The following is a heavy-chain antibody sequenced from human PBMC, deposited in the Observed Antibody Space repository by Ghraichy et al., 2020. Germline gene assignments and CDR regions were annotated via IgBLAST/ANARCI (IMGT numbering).Heavy chain of an antibody. CDR2: IYYSGST. Sequence: SETLSLTCTVSGGSISSSSYYWGWIRQPPGKGLEWIGSIYYSGSTYYNPSLKSRVTISVDTSKNQFSLKLSSVTAADTAVYYCARRIGDHFDYWGQGTLVTVSS. D-gene: IGHD2-21*01. CDR1: GGSISSSSYY. J-gene: IGHJ4*02. V-gene: IGHV4-39*01. CDR3: ARRIGDHFDY.